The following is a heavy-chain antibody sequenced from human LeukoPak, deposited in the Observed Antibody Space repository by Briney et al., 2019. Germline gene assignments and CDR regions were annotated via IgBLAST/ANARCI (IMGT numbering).Heavy chain of an antibody. J-gene: IGHJ6*03. V-gene: IGHV3-23*01. Sequence: TGGSLRLSCAAFGFTFSTYAMNWVRHTPGKGLEWVSSIVGSGADTYYADSVKGRFTISRDNSKNTLYLQMDSLRAEDTALYYCARLLWTEDYYYYFMDVWGKGTTVTVSS. CDR2: IVGSGADT. D-gene: IGHD2-21*01. CDR1: GFTFSTYA. CDR3: ARLLWTEDYYYYFMDV.